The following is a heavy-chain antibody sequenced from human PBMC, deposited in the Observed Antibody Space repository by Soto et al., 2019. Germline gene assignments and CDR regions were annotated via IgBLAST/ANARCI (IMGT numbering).Heavy chain of an antibody. V-gene: IGHV3-74*01. CDR1: GFTFSYHW. Sequence: GGSLRLSCAASGFTFSYHWMHWVRQAPGKGLVWLSRITTDGDSTTYADSVKGRFTISRDNAKNTLYLQMNSLRAEDTAVYYCARGGGIILDAQADWGQGTMVTVSS. J-gene: IGHJ3*01. CDR2: ITTDGDST. CDR3: ARGGGIILDAQAD. D-gene: IGHD1-20*01.